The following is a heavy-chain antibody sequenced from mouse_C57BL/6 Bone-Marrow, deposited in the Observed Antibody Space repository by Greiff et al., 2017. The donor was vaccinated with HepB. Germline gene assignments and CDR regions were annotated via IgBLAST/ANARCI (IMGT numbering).Heavy chain of an antibody. CDR1: GYAFSSSW. D-gene: IGHD3-2*02. J-gene: IGHJ3*01. V-gene: IGHV1-82*01. Sequence: VQLVESGPELVKPGASVKISCKASGYAFSSSWMNWVKQRPGKGLEWIGRIYPGDGDTNYNGKFKGKATLTADKSSSTAYMQLSSLTSEDSAVYFCARSSSGPAWFAYWGQGTLVTVSA. CDR2: IYPGDGDT. CDR3: ARSSSGPAWFAY.